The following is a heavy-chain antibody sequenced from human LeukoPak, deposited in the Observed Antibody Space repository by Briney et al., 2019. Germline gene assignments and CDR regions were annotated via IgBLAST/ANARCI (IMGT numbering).Heavy chain of an antibody. J-gene: IGHJ4*02. Sequence: ASVKVSCKASGYTFTGYYMHWGRQAHGQGLEWMGWINPNSGGTNYAQKFQGRVTMTWDTSISTAYMELSRLRSDDTAVYYCARVSSIVGATTFDYWGQGTLVTVSS. CDR2: INPNSGGT. CDR3: ARVSSIVGATTFDY. V-gene: IGHV1-2*02. CDR1: GYTFTGYY. D-gene: IGHD1-26*01.